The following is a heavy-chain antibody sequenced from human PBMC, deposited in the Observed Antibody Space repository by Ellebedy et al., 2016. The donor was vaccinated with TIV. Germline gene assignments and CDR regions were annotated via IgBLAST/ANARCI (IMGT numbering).Heavy chain of an antibody. V-gene: IGHV1-69*13. J-gene: IGHJ5*02. Sequence: AASVKVSCKASGGTFSSYAISWVRQAPGQGLEWMGGIIPIFGTANYAQKFQGRVTITADESTSTAYMELSRLRSDDTAVYYCAREGLVYFDWLLTPAGRDNWFDPWGQGTLVTVSS. CDR3: AREGLVYFDWLLTPAGRDNWFDP. D-gene: IGHD3-9*01. CDR2: IIPIFGTA. CDR1: GGTFSSYA.